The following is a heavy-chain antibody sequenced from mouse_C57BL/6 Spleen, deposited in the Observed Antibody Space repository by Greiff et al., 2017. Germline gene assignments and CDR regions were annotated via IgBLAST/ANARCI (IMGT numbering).Heavy chain of an antibody. J-gene: IGHJ2*01. D-gene: IGHD1-1*01. Sequence: DVKLQESGPGLVKPSQSLSLTCSVTGYSITSGYYWNWIRQFPGNKLEWMGYISYDGSNNYNPSLKNRVSITRDTSKNQFFLKLNSVTTEDTATYYCASAGYYGYFDYWGQGTTLTVSS. CDR1: GYSITSGYY. CDR2: ISYDGSN. CDR3: ASAGYYGYFDY. V-gene: IGHV3-6*01.